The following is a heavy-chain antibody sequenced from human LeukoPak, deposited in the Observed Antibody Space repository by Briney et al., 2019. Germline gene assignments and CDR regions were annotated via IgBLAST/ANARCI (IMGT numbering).Heavy chain of an antibody. D-gene: IGHD2-21*01. J-gene: IGHJ5*02. CDR2: IRQDGSEK. V-gene: IGHV3-7*01. CDR1: GFSFSSYW. CDR3: ARVGEREKFALIEGRFDP. Sequence: PGGSLRLSCAASGFSFSSYWMSWVRQAPGKGLEWVANIRQDGSEKYYLDSVKGRFTISRDNAKDSVHLQMNSLRAEDTAVYYCARVGEREKFALIEGRFDPWGQGTLVTVSS.